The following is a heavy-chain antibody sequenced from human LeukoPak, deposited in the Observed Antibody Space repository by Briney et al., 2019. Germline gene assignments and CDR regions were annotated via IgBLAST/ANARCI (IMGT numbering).Heavy chain of an antibody. Sequence: SETLSLTCAVYGGSFSGYYWSWIRQPPGKGLEWIGEINHSGSTNYNPSLKSRVTISVDTSKNQFSLKLSSVTAADTAVYYCARGGMGVDIVATSLSAGWCAPWGEGTLWTVSS. J-gene: IGHJ5*02. CDR1: GGSFSGYY. D-gene: IGHD5-12*01. CDR2: INHSGST. CDR3: ARGGMGVDIVATSLSAGWCAP. V-gene: IGHV4-34*01.